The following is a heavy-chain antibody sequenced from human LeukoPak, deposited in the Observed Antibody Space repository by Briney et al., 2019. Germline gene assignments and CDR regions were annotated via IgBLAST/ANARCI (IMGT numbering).Heavy chain of an antibody. D-gene: IGHD6-19*01. V-gene: IGHV3-53*01. CDR2: IYSGGNS. J-gene: IGHJ6*02. CDR1: GFIVSSNY. CDR3: ASMGAVAGSNYYYYYGMDV. Sequence: GGSLRLSCAASGFIVSSNYMNWVRQAPGKELEWVSVIYSGGNSYYADSVKGRFTISRDNAKNSLYLQMNSLRAEDTAVYYCASMGAVAGSNYYYYYGMDVWGQGTTVTVSS.